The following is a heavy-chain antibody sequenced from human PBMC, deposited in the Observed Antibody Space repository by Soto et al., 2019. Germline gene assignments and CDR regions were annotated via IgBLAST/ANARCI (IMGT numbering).Heavy chain of an antibody. CDR1: GYTFSNYW. Sequence: EVHLVQSGPEVKKPGESLQISCKASGYTFSNYWIAWVRQMPGKGLEWMGIIYPRDSDSKYSPAFQGQVTFSVDKSIDTAYLQWTSLKASDTAIYFCARKFAPEFFDSWGQGTLVTVSS. V-gene: IGHV5-51*01. CDR2: IYPRDSDS. J-gene: IGHJ4*02. CDR3: ARKFAPEFFDS. D-gene: IGHD3-10*01.